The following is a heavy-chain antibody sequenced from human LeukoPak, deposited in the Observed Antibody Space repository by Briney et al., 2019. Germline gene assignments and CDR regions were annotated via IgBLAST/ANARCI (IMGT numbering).Heavy chain of an antibody. J-gene: IGHJ5*02. D-gene: IGHD2-2*01. Sequence: SVKVSCKASGGTFSSYAISWVRQAPGQGLEWMGGIIPIFGTTNYAQKSQGRVTITADESTSTAYMELSSLRSEDTAVYYCARDSAGYCSSTSCPPGHWFDPWGQGTLVTVSS. V-gene: IGHV1-69*13. CDR2: IIPIFGTT. CDR1: GGTFSSYA. CDR3: ARDSAGYCSSTSCPPGHWFDP.